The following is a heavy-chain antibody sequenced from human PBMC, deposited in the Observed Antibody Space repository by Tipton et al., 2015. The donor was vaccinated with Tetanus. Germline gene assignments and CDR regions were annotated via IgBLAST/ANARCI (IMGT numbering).Heavy chain of an antibody. CDR1: GFTFRSYG. D-gene: IGHD2-15*01. CDR3: ARELDCSGGGCYSYGLDV. Sequence: SLRLSCAASGFTFRSYGMHWVRQAPGKGLEWVAVLWFDGGDEYYADSVKGRFTISRDNSKNTAYLQMNSLRAEDTTVYYCARELDCSGGGCYSYGLDVWGQGTPVTVSS. J-gene: IGHJ6*02. CDR2: LWFDGGDE. V-gene: IGHV3-33*01.